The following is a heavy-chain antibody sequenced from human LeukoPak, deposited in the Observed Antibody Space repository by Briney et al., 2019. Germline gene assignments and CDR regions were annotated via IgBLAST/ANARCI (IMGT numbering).Heavy chain of an antibody. D-gene: IGHD2/OR15-2a*01. J-gene: IGHJ4*02. Sequence: SETLSLTCTVSGGSVSSGSYYWSWIRQPPGKGLEWIGYIYYSGSTYYNPSLKSRVIISGDTSKNQFSLNLSSVTAADTAMYYCARGGSSLFFDYWGQGTLVTVSS. V-gene: IGHV4-61*01. CDR3: ARGGSSLFFDY. CDR1: GGSVSSGSYY. CDR2: IYYSGST.